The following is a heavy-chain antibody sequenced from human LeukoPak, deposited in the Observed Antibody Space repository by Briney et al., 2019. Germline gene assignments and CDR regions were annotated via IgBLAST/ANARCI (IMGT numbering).Heavy chain of an antibody. CDR1: GGSISSSSYY. CDR2: ISYRGNT. CDR3: ARRRLGWYSVDY. J-gene: IGHJ4*02. D-gene: IGHD6-19*01. Sequence: SETLSLTCTVSGGSISSSSYYWGWIRQPPGKGLEWIGSISYRGNTYNNPSLKSRATISVDTSKNQFSLKLSSVTAADTAVYFCARRRLGWYSVDYWGQGTLVT. V-gene: IGHV4-39*01.